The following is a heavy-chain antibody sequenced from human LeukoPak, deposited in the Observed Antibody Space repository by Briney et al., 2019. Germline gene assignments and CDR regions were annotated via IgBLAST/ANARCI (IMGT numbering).Heavy chain of an antibody. CDR3: ARHGVLRYFDY. D-gene: IGHD3-9*01. J-gene: IGHJ4*02. CDR2: IYYSGST. Sequence: SETLSLTCTVSGGSISSYYWSWIRQPPGKGLEWIGYIYYSGSTNYNPSPKSRVTISVDTSKNQFSLKLSSVTAADTAVYYCARHGVLRYFDYWGQGTLVTVSS. V-gene: IGHV4-59*08. CDR1: GGSISSYY.